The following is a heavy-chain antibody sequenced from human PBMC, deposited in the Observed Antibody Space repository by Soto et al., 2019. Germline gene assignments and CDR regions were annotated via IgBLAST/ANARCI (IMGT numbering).Heavy chain of an antibody. J-gene: IGHJ6*02. Sequence: QVQLVQSGDEMKKPGASVRVSCKASGYIFVNYGIAWVRQAPGQGLEWMGWISPYTGDTHSASKVQGRLTMTTDTATITAYMDLGSLTSDDTAVYDCAMVDNYVTPTPQDVWGQGTTVTVSS. CDR1: GYIFVNYG. CDR2: ISPYTGDT. V-gene: IGHV1-18*01. CDR3: AMVDNYVTPTPQDV. D-gene: IGHD3-16*01.